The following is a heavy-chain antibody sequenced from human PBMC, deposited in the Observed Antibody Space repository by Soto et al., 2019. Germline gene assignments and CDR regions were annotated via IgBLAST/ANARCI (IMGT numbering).Heavy chain of an antibody. D-gene: IGHD1-26*01. Sequence: ASVKVSCTASGYSFTSLDINWLRQTSGQGLEWMGWMQPSTGRTGYAQKFQGRVTMTRDTSINTAYMELTTLTSDDTAFYYCARGVSAGVDYWGQGTLVTVSS. CDR1: GYSFTSLD. CDR2: MQPSTGRT. CDR3: ARGVSAGVDY. V-gene: IGHV1-8*01. J-gene: IGHJ4*02.